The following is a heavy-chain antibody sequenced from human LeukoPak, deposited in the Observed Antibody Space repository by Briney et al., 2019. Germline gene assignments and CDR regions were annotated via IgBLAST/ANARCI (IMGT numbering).Heavy chain of an antibody. CDR3: ARDRKYGSGSSNWYFDL. CDR1: GYSISSGYY. Sequence: SETLSLTCTVSGYSISSGYYWSWIRQPPGKGLEWIGEINHSGSTNYNPSLKSRVTISVDTSKNQFSLKLSSVTAADTAVYYCARDRKYGSGSSNWYFDLWGRGTLVTVSS. V-gene: IGHV4-38-2*02. CDR2: INHSGST. J-gene: IGHJ2*01. D-gene: IGHD3-10*01.